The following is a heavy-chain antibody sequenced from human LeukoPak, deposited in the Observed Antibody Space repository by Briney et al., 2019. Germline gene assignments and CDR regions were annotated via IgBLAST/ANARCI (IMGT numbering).Heavy chain of an antibody. CDR2: ISAYNGNT. V-gene: IGHV1-18*01. D-gene: IGHD3-10*01. CDR1: GYTFTSYG. J-gene: IGHJ4*02. CDR3: AREKDYYGSGSYLN. Sequence: GASVKVSCKASGYTFTSYGISWVRQAPGQGLEWMGWISAYNGNTNYAQKLQGRVTMTTDTSTSTAYMELRSLRSDDTAVYYCAREKDYYGSGSYLNWGQGILVTVSS.